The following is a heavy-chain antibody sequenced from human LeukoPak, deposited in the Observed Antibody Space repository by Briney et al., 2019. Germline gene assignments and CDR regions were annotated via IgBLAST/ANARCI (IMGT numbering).Heavy chain of an antibody. J-gene: IGHJ4*02. CDR1: GFTFSSHW. D-gene: IGHD5-24*01. Sequence: GGSLRLSCAASGFTFSSHWMSWVRQAPGKGLEWVANIKQDGSEKYYVDSVKGRFTISRDNAKNSLYLQMNGLRAEDTAVYYCARECRDGYNYGYWGQGTLVTVSS. V-gene: IGHV3-7*01. CDR2: IKQDGSEK. CDR3: ARECRDGYNYGY.